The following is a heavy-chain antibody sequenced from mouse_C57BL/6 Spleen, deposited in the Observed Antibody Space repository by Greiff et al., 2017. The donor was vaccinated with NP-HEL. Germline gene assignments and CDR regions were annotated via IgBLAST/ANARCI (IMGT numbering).Heavy chain of an antibody. CDR3: ARELGPYYFDY. CDR2: ISSGGSYT. D-gene: IGHD4-1*01. Sequence: VQLQQSGGDLVKPGGSLKLSCAASGFTFSSYGMSWVRQTPDKRLEWVATISSGGSYTYYPASVKGRFTISRDTAKNTLYLQMSSVKSEDTAMYYCARELGPYYFDYWGQGTTLTVSS. V-gene: IGHV5-6*01. J-gene: IGHJ2*01. CDR1: GFTFSSYG.